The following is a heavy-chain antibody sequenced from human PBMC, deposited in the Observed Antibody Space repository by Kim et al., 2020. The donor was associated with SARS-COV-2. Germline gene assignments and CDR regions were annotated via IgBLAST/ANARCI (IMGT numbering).Heavy chain of an antibody. J-gene: IGHJ6*02. CDR2: ISWNSGSI. CDR3: AKDLLSYYDSSGKYYYYYGMDV. CDR1: GFTFDDYA. Sequence: GGSLRLSCAASGFTFDDYAMHWVRQAPGKGLEWVSGISWNSGSIGYADSVKGRFTISRDNAKNSLYLQMNSLRAEDTALYYCAKDLLSYYDSSGKYYYYYGMDVWGQGTTVTVSS. V-gene: IGHV3-9*01. D-gene: IGHD3-22*01.